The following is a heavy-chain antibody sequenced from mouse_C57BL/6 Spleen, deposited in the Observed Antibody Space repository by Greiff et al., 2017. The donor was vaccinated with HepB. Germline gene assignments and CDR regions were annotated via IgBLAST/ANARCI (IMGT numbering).Heavy chain of an antibody. Sequence: VQLQQSGAELAKPGASVKLSCKASGYTFTSYWMHWVKQRPGQGLEWIGYINPSSGYTKYNQKFKDKATLTADKYSSTAYMQLSSLTYEDSAVYYCASPRDYGFAYWGQGTLVTVSA. V-gene: IGHV1-7*01. CDR1: GYTFTSYW. CDR2: INPSSGYT. CDR3: ASPRDYGFAY. J-gene: IGHJ3*01. D-gene: IGHD2-4*01.